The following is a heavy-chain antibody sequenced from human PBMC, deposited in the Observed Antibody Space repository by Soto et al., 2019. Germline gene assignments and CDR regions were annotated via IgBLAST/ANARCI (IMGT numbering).Heavy chain of an antibody. V-gene: IGHV3-7*03. J-gene: IGHJ2*01. CDR1: GFTFSNYW. CDR2: IRQDGGDK. CDR3: ARIDCGGNCYSRSWYFDI. Sequence: EVQLVESGGGLVQPGGSLRLSCVASGFTFSNYWMGWVRQAPGKGLEWVVNIRQDGGDKRDLDSVKGRFTISRDNAQNSLYLQMNSLRAEDTAVYYCARIDCGGNCYSRSWYFDIWGRGTLVTVSS. D-gene: IGHD2-21*02.